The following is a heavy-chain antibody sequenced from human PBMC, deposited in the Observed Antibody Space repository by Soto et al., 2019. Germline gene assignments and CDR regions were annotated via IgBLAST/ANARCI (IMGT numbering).Heavy chain of an antibody. V-gene: IGHV3-30*03. CDR2: ISYDGSNN. CDR3: ARWGDMVLEEYYYYGMDV. CDR1: GFTFSSYA. J-gene: IGHJ6*02. D-gene: IGHD3-16*01. Sequence: PVGSLRLSGAASGFTFSSYAMDWVRHARSKGLEWVAVISYDGSNNYYADSVKGRFTVSSDNSKNTRYLQMNSQRADDTTVNYFARWGDMVLEEYYYYGMDVWGQGTTVTVSS.